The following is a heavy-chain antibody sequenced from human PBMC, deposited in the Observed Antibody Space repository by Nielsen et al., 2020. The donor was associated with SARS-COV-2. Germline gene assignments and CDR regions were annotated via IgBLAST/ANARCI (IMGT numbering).Heavy chain of an antibody. CDR1: GGSISSGGYY. CDR3: ARGGYSYGWRTFDY. CDR2: IYYSGST. V-gene: IGHV4-31*03. D-gene: IGHD5-18*01. J-gene: IGHJ4*02. Sequence: SETLSLTCTVSGGSISSGGYYWSWIRQHPGKGLEWIGYIYYSGSTYYNPSLKSRVTISVDTSKNQFSLKLSSVTAADTAVYYCARGGYSYGWRTFDYWGQGTLVTVSS.